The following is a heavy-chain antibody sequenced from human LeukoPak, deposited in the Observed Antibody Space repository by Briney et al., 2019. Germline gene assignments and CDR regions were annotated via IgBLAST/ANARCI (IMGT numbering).Heavy chain of an antibody. CDR3: AGGGDSGGYYYPMFDY. CDR2: IYYSAST. J-gene: IGHJ4*02. CDR1: GGSISSYY. Sequence: PSETLSLTCTVSGGSISSYYWSWIRQPPGKGLEWIGYIYYSASTNYNPSLKSRVTISVNTSKNQCSLKLNSVTAADTAVYYWAGGGDSGGYYYPMFDYWGQGTLVTVSS. V-gene: IGHV4-59*01. D-gene: IGHD3-22*01.